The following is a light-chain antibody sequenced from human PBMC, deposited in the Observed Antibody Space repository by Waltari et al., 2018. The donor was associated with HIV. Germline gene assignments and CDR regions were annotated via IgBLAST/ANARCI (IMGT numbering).Light chain of an antibody. CDR3: QQYHTIPWT. CDR2: WAS. J-gene: IGKJ1*01. Sequence: DRVVIQTQEYMAVFLGERATVNCNSSHGVLYYSHHSHYLALYQQKPGQSPNLLMYWASTRESGVPDRFTGSGSGTDFTLTISSLQAEDVAIYYCQQYHTIPWTFGHGTRVEIK. V-gene: IGKV4-1*01. CDR1: HGVLYYSHHSHY.